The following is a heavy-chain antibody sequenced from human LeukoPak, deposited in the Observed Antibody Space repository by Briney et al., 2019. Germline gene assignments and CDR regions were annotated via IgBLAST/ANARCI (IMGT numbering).Heavy chain of an antibody. CDR2: SSSSRSYK. CDR1: GFTFGSYS. CDR3: ATNVRADAFDI. J-gene: IGHJ3*02. V-gene: IGHV3-21*01. Sequence: GGSLRLSCAASGFTFGSYSMNWVRQAPGKWLEWVSSSSSSRSYKYYADSVKGRFTISRDNAKNPLYLQMNSLRAEDTAVYYCATNVRADAFDIWGQGTMVTVSS. D-gene: IGHD3-10*02.